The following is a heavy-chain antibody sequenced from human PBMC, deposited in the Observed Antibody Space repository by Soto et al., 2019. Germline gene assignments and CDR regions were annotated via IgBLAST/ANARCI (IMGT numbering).Heavy chain of an antibody. CDR2: IHYSGST. J-gene: IGHJ6*02. CDR1: GASISSLY. V-gene: IGHV4-59*11. Sequence: PSETLSLTCTISGASISSLYWSWVRQPPGKGLEWIGYIHYSGSTSYNPSLKSRVTILVDTSKNQFSLRLSSVTAADTAVYYCARGGWSMDVWGQGTTVTVSS. D-gene: IGHD2-15*01. CDR3: ARGGWSMDV.